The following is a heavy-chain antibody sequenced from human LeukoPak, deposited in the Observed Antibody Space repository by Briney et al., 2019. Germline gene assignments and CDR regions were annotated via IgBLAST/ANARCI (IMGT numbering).Heavy chain of an antibody. J-gene: IGHJ3*02. Sequence: SETLSLSCTVSGDSLSSYYCSWIRQPPGKGWQWVGYIYYNGSPNYNPSLKSRVTISVDTSKNQFSLKLSSVTAADTAVYYCASEVAVTTSGDAFDIWGQGTMVTVSS. D-gene: IGHD4-17*01. CDR1: GDSLSSYY. CDR2: IYYNGSP. CDR3: ASEVAVTTSGDAFDI. V-gene: IGHV4-59*01.